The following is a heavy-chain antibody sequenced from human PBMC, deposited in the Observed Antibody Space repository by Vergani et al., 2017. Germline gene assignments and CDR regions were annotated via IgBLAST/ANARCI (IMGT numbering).Heavy chain of an antibody. D-gene: IGHD3-3*01. CDR2: IYYSGST. CDR3: ARTYYDFWSGYYGPNYFDY. J-gene: IGHJ4*02. CDR1: GGSISSGGYY. V-gene: IGHV4-31*03. Sequence: QVQLQESGPGLVKPSQTLSLTCTVSGGSISSGGYYWSWIRQHPGKGLEWIGYIYYSGSTYYNPSLKSRVTISVDTSKNQFSLKLSSVTAADTAMYYCARTYYDFWSGYYGPNYFDYWGQGTLVTVSS.